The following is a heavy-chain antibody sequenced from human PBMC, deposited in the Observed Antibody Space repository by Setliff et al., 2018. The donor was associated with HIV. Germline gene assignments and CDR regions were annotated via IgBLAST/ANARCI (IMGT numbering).Heavy chain of an antibody. CDR3: ASGLGGYYSYFDY. D-gene: IGHD3-3*01. Sequence: SETLSLTCAVYGGSFSGYYWSWIRQPPGKGLEWIGEINHSGSTNYNPSLKSRVTISVDTSKNQFSLKLSSVTAADTAMYYCASGLGGYYSYFDYWGQGTLVTVSS. CDR1: GGSFSGYY. CDR2: INHSGST. V-gene: IGHV4-34*01. J-gene: IGHJ4*02.